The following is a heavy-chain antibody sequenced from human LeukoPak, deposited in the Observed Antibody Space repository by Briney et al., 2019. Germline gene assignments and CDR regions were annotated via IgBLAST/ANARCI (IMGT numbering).Heavy chain of an antibody. V-gene: IGHV1-69*13. CDR1: GGTLSDHV. CDR3: ATYDVLTGFEY. J-gene: IGHJ4*02. Sequence: SVKVSCKASGGTLSDHVIGWVRQAPGHGLEWMGGIIPLKGTSKLTQKLQDRATISADESTNTVYMEVRSLRSEDTALYYCATYDVLTGFEYWGQGTLVIVSS. CDR2: IIPLKGTS. D-gene: IGHD3-9*01.